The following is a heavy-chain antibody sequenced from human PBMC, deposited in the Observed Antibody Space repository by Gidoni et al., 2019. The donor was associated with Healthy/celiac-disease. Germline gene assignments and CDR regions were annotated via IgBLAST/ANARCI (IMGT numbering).Heavy chain of an antibody. D-gene: IGHD6-19*01. CDR1: GWSISAYY. CDR3: ARGRGQSSGGYAGTLYYYGMDV. V-gene: IGHV4-34*01. Sequence: QLQQWGAVLLTPSETLYPACSVYGWSISAYYCIWIRQPPGKGLEWIGEIKHSGSTNTNPYLKSRVTISVDTCKNQFSLKLSSVTAADTAVYYSARGRGQSSGGYAGTLYYYGMDVWGQGTTVTVSS. J-gene: IGHJ6*02. CDR2: IKHSGST.